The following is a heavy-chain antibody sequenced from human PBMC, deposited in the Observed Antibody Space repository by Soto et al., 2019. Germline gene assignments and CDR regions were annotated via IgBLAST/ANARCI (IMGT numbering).Heavy chain of an antibody. CDR1: GFSFSSYA. D-gene: IGHD2-2*01. CDR2: ISGSGGST. V-gene: IGHV3-23*01. J-gene: IGHJ1*01. Sequence: EVQLLESGGGLVQPGGSLRLSCAASGFSFSSYAMSWVRQAPGKGLEWVSAISGSGGSTYYADSVKGRFTISRDNSKTTLYLQMNSLRAEDTAVYYCAKDIESSREYFQHWGQGTLVTVSS. CDR3: AKDIESSREYFQH.